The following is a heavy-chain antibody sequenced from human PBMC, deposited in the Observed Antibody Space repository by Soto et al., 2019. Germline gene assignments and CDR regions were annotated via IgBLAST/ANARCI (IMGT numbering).Heavy chain of an antibody. Sequence: ASVKVSCKASGYTFTAYSMHWVRQAPGQGLEWVGWFNPNSGDTIYAQKFQGRVTLTRDTSIGTAYMELYSLTSDDTAVYYCAREASAVISLDYWGQGTLGTVSS. CDR1: GYTFTAYS. CDR2: FNPNSGDT. D-gene: IGHD6-19*01. J-gene: IGHJ4*02. CDR3: AREASAVISLDY. V-gene: IGHV1-2*02.